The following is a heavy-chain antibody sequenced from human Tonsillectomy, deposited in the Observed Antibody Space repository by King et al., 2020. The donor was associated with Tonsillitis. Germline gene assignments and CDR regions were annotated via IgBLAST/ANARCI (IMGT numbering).Heavy chain of an antibody. CDR1: GITFSSYA. Sequence: VQLVESGGGLIQPGGSLRLSCAASGITFSSYAMSWVRQAPGKGLEWVSTISGTGSSTYYTDSVKGRFTISRDNSKNTVYLQMNSLRADDTAVYHCAKDSKRRSPPEGYSDYWGQGTLVTVPS. V-gene: IGHV3-23*04. D-gene: IGHD4-11*01. CDR2: ISGTGSST. J-gene: IGHJ4*02. CDR3: AKDSKRRSPPEGYSDY.